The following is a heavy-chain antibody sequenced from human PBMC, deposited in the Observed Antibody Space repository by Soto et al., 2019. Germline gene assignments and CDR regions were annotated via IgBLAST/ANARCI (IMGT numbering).Heavy chain of an antibody. CDR3: ARPGGSGWFYFDS. CDR2: IYYSGST. J-gene: IGHJ4*02. Sequence: SETQSLTYIVSGESISGTIYYWGWIRQPPGKGLEWIGSIYYSGSTYYNPSLKSRVTISVDTSKNHFSLKLTSVTAADTAVYYCARPGGSGWFYFDSWGQGSQVTVSS. V-gene: IGHV4-39*02. D-gene: IGHD6-13*01. CDR1: GESISGTIYY.